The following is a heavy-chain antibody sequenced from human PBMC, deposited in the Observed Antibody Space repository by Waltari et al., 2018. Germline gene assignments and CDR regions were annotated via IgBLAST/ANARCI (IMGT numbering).Heavy chain of an antibody. J-gene: IGHJ6*02. Sequence: QLQLQASSPGLVKPSETLSLTFTLYGSSISRRSYYKGCIRPPTGKGLEWIGSIYYSGSTYYKPSLKSRVTISVDTSKNQFSLKLSSVTAADTAVYYCAREYSSSSRYYGMDVWGQGTTVTVSS. D-gene: IGHD6-6*01. CDR1: GSSISRRSYY. V-gene: IGHV4-39*07. CDR2: IYYSGST. CDR3: AREYSSSSRYYGMDV.